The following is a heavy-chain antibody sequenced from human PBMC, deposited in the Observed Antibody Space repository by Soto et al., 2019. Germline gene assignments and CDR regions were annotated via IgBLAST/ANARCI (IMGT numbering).Heavy chain of an antibody. D-gene: IGHD6-19*01. J-gene: IGHJ5*02. CDR1: GFSFEEYA. CDR3: AKDNLRSGLGNWFDP. CDR2: IGWNSGTT. V-gene: IGHV3-9*01. Sequence: EMRLVESGGALAKPGGSLRLSCEASGFSFEEYAMNWVRQGPGKGLEWVARIGWNSGTTHYADSVKGRFAISRDNGKNLVYLEMNGLRIEDTALYYCAKDNLRSGLGNWFDPWGQGTWVSVSS.